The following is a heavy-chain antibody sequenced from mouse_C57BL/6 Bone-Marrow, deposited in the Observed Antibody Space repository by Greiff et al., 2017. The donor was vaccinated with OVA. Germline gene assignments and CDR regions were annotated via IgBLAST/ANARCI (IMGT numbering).Heavy chain of an antibody. V-gene: IGHV6-3*01. Sequence: DVMLVESGGGLVQPGGSMKLSCVASGFTFSNYWMNWVRQSPEKGLEWVAQIRLKSDNYATHYAESVKGRFTISRDDSKSSVYLQMNNLRAGDTGIYYCTLNLYWGQGNTLTVSS. CDR1: GFTFSNYW. J-gene: IGHJ2*01. CDR3: TLNLY. CDR2: IRLKSDNYAT.